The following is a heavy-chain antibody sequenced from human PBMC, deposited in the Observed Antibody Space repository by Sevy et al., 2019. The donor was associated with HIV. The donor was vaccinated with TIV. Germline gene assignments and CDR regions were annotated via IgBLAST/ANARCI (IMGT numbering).Heavy chain of an antibody. V-gene: IGHV3-74*01. CDR3: ARGPYYRDTNTYFFMHY. CDR1: GFTFSNYW. J-gene: IGHJ4*02. CDR2: INSDGSST. Sequence: GGSLRLSCAGSGFTFSNYWMHWVRQAPGKGLVWVSRINSDGSSTSYADSVTGRFTISRDNAKNTLYLQMNSRRAEDTAVYYCARGPYYRDTNTYFFMHYWGQGTLVTVSS. D-gene: IGHD3-22*01.